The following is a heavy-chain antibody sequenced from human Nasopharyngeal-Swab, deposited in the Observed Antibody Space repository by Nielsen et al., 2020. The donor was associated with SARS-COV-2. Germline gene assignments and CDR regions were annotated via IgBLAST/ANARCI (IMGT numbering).Heavy chain of an antibody. CDR1: GFTFSSYE. CDR2: ISSSGSTI. V-gene: IGHV3-48*03. CDR3: AGEGENDSSGYFSDAFDI. J-gene: IGHJ3*02. Sequence: RGSLRLSCAASGFTFSSYEMNWVRQAPGKGLEWVSYISSSGSTIYYADFVKGRFTISRDNAKNSLYLQMNSLRAEDTAVYYCAGEGENDSSGYFSDAFDIWGQGTMVTVSS. D-gene: IGHD3-22*01.